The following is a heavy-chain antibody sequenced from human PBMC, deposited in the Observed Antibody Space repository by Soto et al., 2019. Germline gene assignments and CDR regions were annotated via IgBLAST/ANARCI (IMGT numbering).Heavy chain of an antibody. CDR1: GYSISSGYH. D-gene: IGHD2-15*01. Sequence: LSLTCTVSGYSISSGYHWAWIRQPPGKGLEWLGSVHYSGNTYYNPSLKSRLTISVDKSKNQFSLNLSSVTAADTAVYYCARQDRVVAEGRWFDPWGQGTLVTVSS. CDR3: ARQDRVVAEGRWFDP. J-gene: IGHJ5*02. CDR2: VHYSGNT. V-gene: IGHV4-38-2*02.